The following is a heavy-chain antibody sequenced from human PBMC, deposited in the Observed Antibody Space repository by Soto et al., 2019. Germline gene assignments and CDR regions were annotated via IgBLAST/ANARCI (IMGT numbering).Heavy chain of an antibody. V-gene: IGHV4-30-2*01. D-gene: IGHD3-22*01. CDR1: GGSISSGGYS. CDR3: ARVKDYYDSSGYHNWFDH. Sequence: PSETLSLTCGVSGGSISSGGYSWSWIRQPPGKGLEWIGYIYHSGSTYYNPSLKSRVTISVDRSKNQFSLKLSSVTAADTAVYYCARVKDYYDSSGYHNWFDHWGQGTLVTVSS. J-gene: IGHJ5*02. CDR2: IYHSGST.